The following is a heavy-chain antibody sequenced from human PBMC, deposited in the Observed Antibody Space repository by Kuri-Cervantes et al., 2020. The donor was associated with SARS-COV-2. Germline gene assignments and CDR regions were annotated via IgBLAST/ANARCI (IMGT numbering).Heavy chain of an antibody. CDR3: ARGSVLPWFGDLHYFDY. CDR2: IKQGGSEK. D-gene: IGHD3-10*01. V-gene: IGHV3-7*01. CDR1: GFSFDRYW. Sequence: GGSLRLSCAASGFSFDRYWMSWVRQAAGKGPAWVANIKQGGSEKYYVDSVRGRFTISRDNARDSLYLQINSLRAEDTAVYYCARGSVLPWFGDLHYFDYWGQGALVTVSS. J-gene: IGHJ4*02.